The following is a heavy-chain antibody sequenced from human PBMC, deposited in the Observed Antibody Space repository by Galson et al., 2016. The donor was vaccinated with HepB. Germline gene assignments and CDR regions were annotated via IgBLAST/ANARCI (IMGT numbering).Heavy chain of an antibody. CDR2: ISGTNGFI. V-gene: IGHV3-21*01. CDR3: ARAYSRLGRWRLLYYFDY. CDR1: GFTFSNYN. D-gene: IGHD2/OR15-2a*01. J-gene: IGHJ4*02. Sequence: SLRLSCAASGFTFSNYNMNWVRQAPGKGLEWVSSISGTNGFIYQADSVKGRFTISRDNARNSLYLQMNSLRAEDTAVYYCARAYSRLGRWRLLYYFDYWGQGTLVAVSS.